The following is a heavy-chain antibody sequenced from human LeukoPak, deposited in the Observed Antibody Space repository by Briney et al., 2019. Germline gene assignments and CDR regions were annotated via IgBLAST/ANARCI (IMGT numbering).Heavy chain of an antibody. CDR3: ARVPASLRYFEDYYYMDV. CDR1: GGTFSSYA. J-gene: IGHJ6*03. D-gene: IGHD3-9*01. CDR2: IIPIFGTA. V-gene: IGHV1-69*05. Sequence: GASVKVSCKASGGTFSSYAISWVRQAPGQGLEWMGRIIPIFGTANYAQKFQGRVTITTDESTSTAYMELSSLRSEDTAVYYCARVPASLRYFEDYYYMDVWGKGTTVTVSS.